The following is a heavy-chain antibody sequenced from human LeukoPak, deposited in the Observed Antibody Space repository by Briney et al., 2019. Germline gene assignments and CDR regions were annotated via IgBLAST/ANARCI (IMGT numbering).Heavy chain of an antibody. D-gene: IGHD3-22*01. CDR3: AKGGDDSSGYFAY. J-gene: IGHJ4*02. V-gene: IGHV1-69*05. CDR2: IIPIFGSA. CDR1: GGTFSTYT. Sequence: ASVKVSCKASGGTFSTYTISWVRQAPGQGLEYMGGIIPIFGSANYAQNFQGRVMITTDESTSTAYMEMSSLRSGDTAVYYCAKGGDDSSGYFAYWGQGTLVTVSS.